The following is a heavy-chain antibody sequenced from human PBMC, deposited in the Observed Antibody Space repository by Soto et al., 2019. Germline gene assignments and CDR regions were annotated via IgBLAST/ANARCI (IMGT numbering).Heavy chain of an antibody. J-gene: IGHJ4*02. Sequence: PGGSLRLSCTASGFTFGDYAMSWFRQAPGKGLEWVGFIRSKAYGGTTEYAASVKGRFTISRGDSKSIAYLQMNSLKTEDTAVYYCTRDSSGWYHYFDYWGQGTLVTVSS. CDR2: IRSKAYGGTT. CDR1: GFTFGDYA. CDR3: TRDSSGWYHYFDY. V-gene: IGHV3-49*03. D-gene: IGHD6-19*01.